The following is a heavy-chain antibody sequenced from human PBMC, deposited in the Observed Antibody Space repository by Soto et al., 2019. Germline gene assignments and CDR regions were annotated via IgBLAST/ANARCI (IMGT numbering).Heavy chain of an antibody. CDR1: GFTFSSYA. V-gene: IGHV3-23*01. J-gene: IGHJ4*02. Sequence: GVSLRLSCAASGFTFSSYAMNWVRQAPGKGLEWVSIIRGSDGRTYYADFVKGRFTISRDNSKNTLYLQMNSLRAEDTAVYYCAKDRFSSSSYYFDYWGQGTLVTVSS. CDR2: IRGSDGRT. CDR3: AKDRFSSSSYYFDY. D-gene: IGHD6-13*01.